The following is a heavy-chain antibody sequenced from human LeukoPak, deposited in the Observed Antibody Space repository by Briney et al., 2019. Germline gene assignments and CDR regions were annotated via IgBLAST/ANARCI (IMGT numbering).Heavy chain of an antibody. V-gene: IGHV3-20*04. Sequence: PGGSLRLSCAASGYTFDDYGMSWVRQAPGKGLKWVSGINWNGGSTGYADSVKGRFTISRDNAKNSLYLQMNSLRAEDTAVYYCARDGYNWNYVGYWGQGTLVTVSS. D-gene: IGHD1-20*01. CDR2: INWNGGST. CDR1: GYTFDDYG. J-gene: IGHJ4*02. CDR3: ARDGYNWNYVGY.